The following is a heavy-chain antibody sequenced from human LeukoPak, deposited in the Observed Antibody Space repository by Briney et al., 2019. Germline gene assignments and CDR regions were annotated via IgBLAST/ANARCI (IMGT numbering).Heavy chain of an antibody. CDR1: DYTFNCYY. D-gene: IGHD1-26*01. CDR3: ARGRGGATTGLDH. CDR2: INSNSGAK. V-gene: IGHV1-2*02. Sequence: ASVTVSFTSSDYTFNCYYMHWVRQAPGQGLESMGWINSNSGAKNYALNFQGRVTMSRDISTNTAYMELNTLTSEDTAVYYCARGRGGATTGLDHWGQGTLVTVSS. J-gene: IGHJ4*02.